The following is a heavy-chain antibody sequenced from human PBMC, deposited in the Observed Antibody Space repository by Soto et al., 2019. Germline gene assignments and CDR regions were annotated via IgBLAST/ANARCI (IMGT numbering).Heavy chain of an antibody. Sequence: QVQLVESGGGVVQPGRSLRLSCAASGFTFSSYGMHWVRQAPGKGLEWVAVISYDGSNKYYADSVKGRFTISRDNSKNTLYLQMNSLRAEDTAVYYCAKGEGGLYYFDYWGQGTLVTVSS. V-gene: IGHV3-30*18. J-gene: IGHJ4*02. D-gene: IGHD5-12*01. CDR1: GFTFSSYG. CDR3: AKGEGGLYYFDY. CDR2: ISYDGSNK.